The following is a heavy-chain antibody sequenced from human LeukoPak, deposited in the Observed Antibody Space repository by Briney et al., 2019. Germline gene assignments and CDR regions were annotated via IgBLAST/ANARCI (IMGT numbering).Heavy chain of an antibody. CDR3: ARVSGSGRAFDI. CDR1: GFTFSSYA. Sequence: GGSLRLSCAASGFTFSSYAMSWVRQAPGKGLEWVSSITSSSTYIYYADSVKGRFTISRDNAKNSLYLQMNSLRAEDTAVYYCARVSGSGRAFDIWGQGTMVTVSS. CDR2: ITSSSTYI. V-gene: IGHV3-21*01. J-gene: IGHJ3*02.